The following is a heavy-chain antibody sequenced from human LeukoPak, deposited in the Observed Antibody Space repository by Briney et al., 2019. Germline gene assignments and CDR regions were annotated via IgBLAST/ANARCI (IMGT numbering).Heavy chain of an antibody. CDR2: IYYSGST. V-gene: IGHV4-31*03. Sequence: SETLSLTCTVSGGSISSGGYYWSWIRQHPGKGLEWIGYIYYSGSTYYNPSLKSRVTISVDTSKNQFSLKLSSVTAADTAVYYCARGEQQLVFDYWGQGTLVTVSS. CDR1: GGSISSGGYY. J-gene: IGHJ4*02. CDR3: ARGEQQLVFDY. D-gene: IGHD6-13*01.